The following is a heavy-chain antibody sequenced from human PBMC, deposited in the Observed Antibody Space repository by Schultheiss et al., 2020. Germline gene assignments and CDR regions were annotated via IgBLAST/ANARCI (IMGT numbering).Heavy chain of an antibody. CDR3: AKDDYGDYLINILTTSYGMDV. D-gene: IGHD4-17*01. V-gene: IGHV3-30*02. J-gene: IGHJ6*02. CDR2: IRYDGSNK. CDR1: GFTFSSYG. Sequence: GGSLRLSCAASGFTFSSYGMHWVRQAPGKGLEWVAFIRYDGSNKYYADSVKGRFTISRDNSKNTLYLQMNSLRAEDTAVYYCAKDDYGDYLINILTTSYGMDVWGQGTTVTVSS.